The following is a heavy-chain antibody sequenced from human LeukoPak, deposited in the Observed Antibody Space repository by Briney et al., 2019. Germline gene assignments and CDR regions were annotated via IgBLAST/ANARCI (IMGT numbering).Heavy chain of an antibody. V-gene: IGHV3-30-3*01. CDR1: GFTFSSYA. CDR2: ISYDGSNK. J-gene: IGHJ6*02. Sequence: PGGSLRLSCAASGFTFSSYAMHWVRQAPGKGLEWVAVISYDGSNKYYADSVKGRFTISRENSKNTLYLQMNSLRAEDTAVYYCARDRSMGGGNSLYYYGMDVWGQGTTVTVSS. CDR3: ARDRSMGGGNSLYYYGMDV. D-gene: IGHD4-23*01.